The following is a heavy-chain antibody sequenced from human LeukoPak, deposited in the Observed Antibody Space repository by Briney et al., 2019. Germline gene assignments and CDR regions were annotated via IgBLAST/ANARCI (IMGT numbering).Heavy chain of an antibody. CDR2: IIPILGIA. CDR1: GGTFSSYA. CDR3: ARGVVVPAAPYYYYYYMDV. V-gene: IGHV1-69*04. Sequence: SVKVSCKASGGTFSSYAISWVRQAPGQGLEWMGRIIPILGIANYAQKFQGRVTITTDESTSTAYMELSSLRSEDTAVYYCARGVVVPAAPYYYYYYMDVWGKGTTVTVSS. J-gene: IGHJ6*03. D-gene: IGHD2-2*01.